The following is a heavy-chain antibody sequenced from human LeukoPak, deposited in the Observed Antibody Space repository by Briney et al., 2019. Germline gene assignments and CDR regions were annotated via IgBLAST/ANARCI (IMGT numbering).Heavy chain of an antibody. V-gene: IGHV3-49*03. Sequence: GGSLRLSCTGSGFTFGDYAMSWFRQAPGKGLEWVGFIRGKGSGGSTEYAASVKGRFTISRDDSRSMAYLQMDGLRTEDTAVYYCTRERDYTDEYWGQGTLDTVSS. J-gene: IGHJ4*02. CDR3: TRERDYTDEY. CDR2: IRGKGSGGST. D-gene: IGHD4-11*01. CDR1: GFTFGDYA.